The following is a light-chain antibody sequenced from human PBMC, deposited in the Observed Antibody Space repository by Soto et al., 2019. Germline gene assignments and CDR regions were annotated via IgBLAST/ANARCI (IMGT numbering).Light chain of an antibody. CDR1: QNVGSY. V-gene: IGKV3-11*01. CDR2: GAS. J-gene: IGKJ4*01. CDR3: QQCGNWPSVT. Sequence: EIVLTQSPVTLSLSPGERATLSCRASQNVGSYLAWYQQKPGQAPRLLIYGASIRATGIPARFSGSGSGTFFTLTISSLEPEDFAVYYGQQCGNWPSVTCGGRTKVEIK.